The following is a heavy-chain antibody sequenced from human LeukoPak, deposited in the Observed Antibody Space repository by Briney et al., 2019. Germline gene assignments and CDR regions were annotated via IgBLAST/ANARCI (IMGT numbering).Heavy chain of an antibody. Sequence: SETLSLTCTVSGGSISSSSFCWGWIRQPPGKGLEWIGSIYYRGNTYYNPSLKSRFTTPLDTSKNQFSLRLTSVTAADTAVYYCARRALGKNWFDPWGQGTLVTVSS. J-gene: IGHJ5*02. D-gene: IGHD1-26*01. V-gene: IGHV4-39*01. CDR3: ARRALGKNWFDP. CDR1: GGSISSSSFC. CDR2: IYYRGNT.